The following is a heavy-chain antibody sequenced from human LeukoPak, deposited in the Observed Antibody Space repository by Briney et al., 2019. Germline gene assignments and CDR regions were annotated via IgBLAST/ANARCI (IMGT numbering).Heavy chain of an antibody. J-gene: IGHJ4*02. CDR3: ARAKYDSSGPYNDY. CDR1: GFTFSSYE. Sequence: GGSLRLSCAASGFTFSSYEMNWVRQAPGKGLEWVSYISSSGSTIYYADSVKGRFTISRDNAKNSLYLQMNSLRAEDTAVYYCARAKYDSSGPYNDYWGQGTLVTVSS. V-gene: IGHV3-48*03. CDR2: ISSSGSTI. D-gene: IGHD3-22*01.